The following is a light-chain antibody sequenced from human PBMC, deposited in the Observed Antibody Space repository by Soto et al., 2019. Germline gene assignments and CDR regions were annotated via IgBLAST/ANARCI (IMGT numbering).Light chain of an antibody. J-gene: IGKJ1*01. CDR3: HQYKNGTWT. Sequence: VMTQSPVTLSVSPGDAATLPCKARRGFXSHLAWYQQKPGQAPRVLXALAATMATGSPVRFSGSGSETEFTLTIRSLHSEDFALYYCHQYKNGTWTVGQGTKVEIK. V-gene: IGKV3-15*01. CDR2: LAA. CDR1: RGFXSH.